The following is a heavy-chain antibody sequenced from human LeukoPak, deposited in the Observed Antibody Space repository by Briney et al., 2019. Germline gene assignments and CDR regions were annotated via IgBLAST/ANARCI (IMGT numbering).Heavy chain of an antibody. V-gene: IGHV3-48*03. J-gene: IGHJ5*02. CDR2: ISSSGSTI. CDR1: GFTFSSYE. CDR3: ARALWAAAGIFPYNWFDP. D-gene: IGHD6-13*01. Sequence: PGGSLRLSCAASGFTFSSYEMNWVRQAPGKGLEWVSYISSSGSTIYYAESVKGRFTISRDNAKNSMYLQMNSLRAEDTAMYYCARALWAAAGIFPYNWFDPWGQGTLVTVSS.